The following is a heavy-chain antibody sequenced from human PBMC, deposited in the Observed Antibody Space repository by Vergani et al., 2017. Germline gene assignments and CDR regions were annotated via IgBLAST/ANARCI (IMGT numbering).Heavy chain of an antibody. CDR2: IYYSGST. CDR1: GGSISSYY. J-gene: IGHJ6*03. CDR3: ASSYVRYYYYYMDV. V-gene: IGHV4-59*01. Sequence: QVQLQESGPGLVKPSENLSLTCTVSGGSISSYYWSWIRQPPGKGLEWIGYIYYSGSTNYNPSLKSRVTISVDTSKNQFSLKLSSVTAADTAVYYCASSYVRYYYYYMDVWGKGTTVTVSS. D-gene: IGHD1-26*01.